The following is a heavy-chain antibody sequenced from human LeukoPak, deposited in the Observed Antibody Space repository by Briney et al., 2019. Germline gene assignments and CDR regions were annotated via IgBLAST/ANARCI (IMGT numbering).Heavy chain of an antibody. CDR2: IGNSGSTI. Sequence: GGSLRLSCAASGFTFNDNYMSWVRQAPGKGPEWISYIGNSGSTIFYGDSVKGRFTISRDNTKKLVFLEMNSLQVEDTAVYFCATSSVFWALFTIDHGGQEILVPVSS. D-gene: IGHD3-3*01. CDR3: ATSSVFWALFTIDH. V-gene: IGHV3-11*04. J-gene: IGHJ4*02. CDR1: GFTFNDNY.